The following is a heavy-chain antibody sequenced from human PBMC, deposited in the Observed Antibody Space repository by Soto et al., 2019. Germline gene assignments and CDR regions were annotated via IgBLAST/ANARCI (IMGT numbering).Heavy chain of an antibody. CDR1: GGSISGYY. V-gene: IGHV4-59*01. CDR3: VRVKGTVGDVFDI. D-gene: IGHD1-26*01. Sequence: SETLSLTCTVSGGSISGYYWSWIRQPPGKGLEWIAYIYYSGSTNYNPSLRSRVTISVDTSKNQFSLRLISVTAADTAVYYCVRVKGTVGDVFDIWGQGTMVTVSS. CDR2: IYYSGST. J-gene: IGHJ3*02.